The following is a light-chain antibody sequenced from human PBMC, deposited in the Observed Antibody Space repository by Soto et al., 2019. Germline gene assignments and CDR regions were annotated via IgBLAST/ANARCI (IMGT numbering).Light chain of an antibody. CDR3: QKYNKWPRT. Sequence: EVVMTQSPATLSVSPGERATVSCRASQSVSSNLAWYQRKPGQAPRLLIYGASTRATGIPARCSGSGSGTEVTLTIGSLQSEDFAVYYCQKYNKWPRTFGQGTKQEIK. J-gene: IGKJ2*01. CDR1: QSVSSN. V-gene: IGKV3-15*01. CDR2: GAS.